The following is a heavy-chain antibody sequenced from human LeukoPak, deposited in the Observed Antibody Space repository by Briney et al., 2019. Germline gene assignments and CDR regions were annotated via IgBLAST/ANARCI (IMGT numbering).Heavy chain of an antibody. D-gene: IGHD2-8*02. Sequence: SETLTLMCSVSGRPNYLFYWTWIRQSPGRGLECIAYVHNSGDSIYIPSYNPSLKSRATISVETSKNQFSLQLPSVTATDTAVYFCARRRPPFISHSTDYPHAFDVWGQGTRVIVSA. CDR3: ARRRPPFISHSTDYPHAFDV. CDR2: VHNSGDSI. J-gene: IGHJ3*01. CDR1: GRPNYLFY. V-gene: IGHV4-59*08.